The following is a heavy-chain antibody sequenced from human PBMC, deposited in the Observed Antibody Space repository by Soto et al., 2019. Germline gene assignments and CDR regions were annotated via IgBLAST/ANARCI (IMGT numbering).Heavy chain of an antibody. CDR3: ARDMVRNFDY. D-gene: IGHD3-10*01. Sequence: QVQLVQSGAEVKKPGSSVKVSCKASGGTFSSYAISWVRQAPGQGLEWMGGIIPIFGTANYPQKFKARVTITADESTRTAYMELSSLRSEDKAVYYCARDMVRNFDYWGQGTLVTVSS. V-gene: IGHV1-69*01. J-gene: IGHJ4*02. CDR1: GGTFSSYA. CDR2: IIPIFGTA.